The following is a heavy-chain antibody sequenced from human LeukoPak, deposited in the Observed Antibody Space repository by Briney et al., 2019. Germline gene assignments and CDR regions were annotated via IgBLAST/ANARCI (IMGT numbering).Heavy chain of an antibody. Sequence: SETLSLTCAVYGGSFSGYYWSWIRQPPGKGLEWIGEINHSGSTNYNPSLKSRVTISVDTSKNQFSLKLSSVTAADTAVYYCARVGDSSGYPDYWGQGTLVTVSS. CDR3: ARVGDSSGYPDY. V-gene: IGHV4-34*01. CDR2: INHSGST. J-gene: IGHJ4*02. D-gene: IGHD3-22*01. CDR1: GGSFSGYY.